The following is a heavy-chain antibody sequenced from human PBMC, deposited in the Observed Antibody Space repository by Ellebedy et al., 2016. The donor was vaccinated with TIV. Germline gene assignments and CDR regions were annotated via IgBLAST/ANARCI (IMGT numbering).Heavy chain of an antibody. Sequence: GESLKISCAASGFTFSSYAMHWVRQAPGKGLEWVSTISPSGDRTYYADSVKGRFTISRDNAKNTVFLQMNSVGAEDTAVFYCARGHSSGYIRDAFDMWGLGTTVTVSS. CDR3: ARGHSSGYIRDAFDM. CDR1: GFTFSSYA. D-gene: IGHD3-22*01. V-gene: IGHV3-23*01. J-gene: IGHJ3*02. CDR2: ISPSGDRT.